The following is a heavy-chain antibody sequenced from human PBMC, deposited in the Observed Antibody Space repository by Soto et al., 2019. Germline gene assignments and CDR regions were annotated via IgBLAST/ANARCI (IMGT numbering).Heavy chain of an antibody. Sequence: SETLSLTCTVSGGSISSGGYYWSWIRQHPGKGLEWIGYIYYSGSTYYNPSLKSRVTISVDTSKNQFSLKLSSVTAADTAVYYCARTYSGSYNPYFGYWGQGTLVTVSS. D-gene: IGHD1-26*01. CDR3: ARTYSGSYNPYFGY. CDR1: GGSISSGGYY. J-gene: IGHJ4*02. CDR2: IYYSGST. V-gene: IGHV4-31*03.